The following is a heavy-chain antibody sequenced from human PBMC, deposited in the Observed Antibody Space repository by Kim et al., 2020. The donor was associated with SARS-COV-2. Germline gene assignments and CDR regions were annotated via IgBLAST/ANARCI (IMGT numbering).Heavy chain of an antibody. J-gene: IGHJ3*02. Sequence: GGSLRLSCAASGFTFSSYGMHWVRQAPGKGLEWVAVIWYDGSNKYYADSVKGRFTISRDNSKNTLYLQMNSLRAEDTAVYYCARGITHQWYNWNDDAGAFDIWGQGTMVTVSS. CDR1: GFTFSSYG. V-gene: IGHV3-33*01. CDR2: IWYDGSNK. CDR3: ARGITHQWYNWNDDAGAFDI. D-gene: IGHD1-1*01.